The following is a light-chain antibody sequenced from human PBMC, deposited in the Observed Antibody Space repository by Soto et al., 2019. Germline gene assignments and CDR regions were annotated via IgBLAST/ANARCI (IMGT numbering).Light chain of an antibody. CDR2: KAS. Sequence: DIQMTQSPPTLSASVGDTVTITCRASQSVDKWLAWYQQKPGRAPKLLIYKASTLEGGVPSRFGGSRSETEFILTISNRQPDDFATYYCQQYDTSSRAFGQGTTVEVK. CDR3: QQYDTSSRA. V-gene: IGKV1-5*03. CDR1: QSVDKW. J-gene: IGKJ1*01.